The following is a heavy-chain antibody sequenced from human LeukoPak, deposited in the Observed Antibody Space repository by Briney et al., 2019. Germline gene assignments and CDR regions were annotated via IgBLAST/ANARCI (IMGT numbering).Heavy chain of an antibody. V-gene: IGHV1-2*02. Sequence: ASVKVSCKASGYTFTGYYMHWVRQAPGQGLEWMGWINPSSGGTNYAQKFQGRVTMTRDTSISTAYMELSRLRSDDTAVYYCARDGRIQQTGHDYWGQGTLVTVSS. D-gene: IGHD5-18*01. CDR1: GYTFTGYY. J-gene: IGHJ4*02. CDR2: INPSSGGT. CDR3: ARDGRIQQTGHDY.